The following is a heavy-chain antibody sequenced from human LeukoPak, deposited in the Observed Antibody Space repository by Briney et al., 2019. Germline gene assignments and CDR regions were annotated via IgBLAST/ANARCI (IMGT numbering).Heavy chain of an antibody. CDR3: AKDHSISARPYYFDP. V-gene: IGHV3-23*01. CDR1: GFTFANYA. D-gene: IGHD3-3*02. J-gene: IGHJ4*02. Sequence: GGSLRLSCAASGFTFANYAMSWVRQAPGKGLAWVSVISGTGGSTYYADSVKGRFTISRDNSKNTLFLQMNSLRAGDTAVYYCAKDHSISARPYYFDPWARETLVTVSS. CDR2: ISGTGGST.